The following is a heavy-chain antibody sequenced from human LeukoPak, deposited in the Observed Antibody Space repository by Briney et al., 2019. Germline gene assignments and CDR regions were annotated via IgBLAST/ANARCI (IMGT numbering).Heavy chain of an antibody. J-gene: IGHJ4*02. CDR1: GFTFSSYA. Sequence: GGSLRLSCAASGFTFSSYAMHWVRQAPGKGLEWVAVISYDGSNKYYADSVKGRFTISRDNSKNTLYLQMNSLRAEDTAVYYCAKGRERFGEISFDYWGQGTLVTVSS. CDR3: AKGRERFGEISFDY. V-gene: IGHV3-30*04. D-gene: IGHD3-10*01. CDR2: ISYDGSNK.